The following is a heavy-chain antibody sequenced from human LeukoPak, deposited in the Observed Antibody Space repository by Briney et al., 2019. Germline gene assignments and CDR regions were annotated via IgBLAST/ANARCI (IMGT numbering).Heavy chain of an antibody. Sequence: GGSLRLSCAASGFTFSSYATHWVRQAPGKGLEYVSAISSNGGSTYYANSVKGRFTISRDNSKNTLYLQMGSLRAEDMAVYYCARDGEGFDYWGQGTLVTVSS. J-gene: IGHJ4*02. CDR1: GFTFSSYA. CDR2: ISSNGGST. D-gene: IGHD3-10*01. CDR3: ARDGEGFDY. V-gene: IGHV3-64*01.